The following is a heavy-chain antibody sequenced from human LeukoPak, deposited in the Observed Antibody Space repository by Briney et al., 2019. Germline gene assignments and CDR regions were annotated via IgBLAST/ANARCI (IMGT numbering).Heavy chain of an antibody. Sequence: GRSLRLSCAASGFTFSSYAMHWVRQAPGKGLEWVAVISYDGSNKYYVDSVKGRFTISRDNSKNTLYLQMNSLRAEDTAVYYCARDPFTASIAVAGLRFDYWGQGTLVTVSS. J-gene: IGHJ4*02. CDR3: ARDPFTASIAVAGLRFDY. CDR1: GFTFSSYA. D-gene: IGHD6-19*01. CDR2: ISYDGSNK. V-gene: IGHV3-30*04.